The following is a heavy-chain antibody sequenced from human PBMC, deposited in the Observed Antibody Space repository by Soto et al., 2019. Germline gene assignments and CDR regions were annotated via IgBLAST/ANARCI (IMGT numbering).Heavy chain of an antibody. CDR2: IIPVLDIE. CDR3: AGLTETGTTAYDY. CDR1: GGTFSSYT. V-gene: IGHV1-69*02. J-gene: IGHJ4*02. Sequence: QVQLVQSGAEVKKPGSSVKVSCKVSGGTFSSYTISWVRQAPGQGLECMGRIIPVLDIEKYAQKFQGRVTITADKSTSTAYMELVSLRSEDTAVYYCAGLTETGTTAYDYWGQGTLVNVSS. D-gene: IGHD1-7*01.